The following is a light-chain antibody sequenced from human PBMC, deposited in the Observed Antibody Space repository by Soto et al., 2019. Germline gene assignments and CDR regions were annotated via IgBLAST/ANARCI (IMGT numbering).Light chain of an antibody. CDR1: SGSIANNY. J-gene: IGLJ2*01. Sequence: NFMLTQPHSVSESPGKTLSISCTRSSGSIANNYVQWYQQRPGSAPTTVIYENNQRLSGVPDRFSGSTDGFSNSASLTSSGLQTEDEADYYCQSYDSDFVVFGGGTKVTVL. CDR2: ENN. V-gene: IGLV6-57*04. CDR3: QSYDSDFVV.